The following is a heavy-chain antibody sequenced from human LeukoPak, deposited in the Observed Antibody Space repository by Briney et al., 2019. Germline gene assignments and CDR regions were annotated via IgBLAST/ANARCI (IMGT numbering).Heavy chain of an antibody. CDR3: AKDGSGWSDY. CDR1: GFTFSSYV. D-gene: IGHD6-19*01. J-gene: IGHJ4*02. Sequence: GGSLRLSCAASGFTFSSYVMSWVRQAPGKGLEWVSAISGSGGSTYYADSAKGRFTISRDNSKNTLYLQMNSLRAEDTAVYYCAKDGSGWSDYWGQGTLVTVSS. V-gene: IGHV3-23*01. CDR2: ISGSGGST.